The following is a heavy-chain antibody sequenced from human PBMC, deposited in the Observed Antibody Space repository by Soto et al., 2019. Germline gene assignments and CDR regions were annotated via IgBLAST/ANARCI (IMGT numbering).Heavy chain of an antibody. V-gene: IGHV1-69*01. Sequence: QVQLVQSGAEVKKPGSSVKVSCKASGGTFSSYTISWVRQAPGQGLEWMGGIIPMFGTTNYEQKFQGRVTITADESTSTACMELFSLRSEDTAVYYCARGDDILTGSNWFDPWGQGTLLTVSS. CDR2: IIPMFGTT. D-gene: IGHD3-9*01. CDR3: ARGDDILTGSNWFDP. J-gene: IGHJ5*02. CDR1: GGTFSSYT.